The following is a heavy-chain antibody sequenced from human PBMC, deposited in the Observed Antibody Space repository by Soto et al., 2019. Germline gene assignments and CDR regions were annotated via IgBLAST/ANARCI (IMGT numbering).Heavy chain of an antibody. CDR2: VYYSGSS. V-gene: IGHV4-39*07. CDR3: TRGLFSGSSYSGSWYYFDS. J-gene: IGHJ4*02. CDR1: GGSISSNSYY. D-gene: IGHD1-26*01. Sequence: SETLSLTCTVSGGSISSNSYYWGWIRQPPGKGLEWIGSVYYSGSSIYNPSLKNRVTISTMSNNKFSLELSSVTAADTAVYYCTRGLFSGSSYSGSWYYFDSWGQGTMVTVSS.